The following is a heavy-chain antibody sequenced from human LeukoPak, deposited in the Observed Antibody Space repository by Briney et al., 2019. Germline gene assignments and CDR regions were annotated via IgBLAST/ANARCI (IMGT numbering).Heavy chain of an antibody. V-gene: IGHV3-33*06. D-gene: IGHD3-3*01. Sequence: QPGRSLRLSCAASGFTFSSYGMHWVRQAPGKGLEWVAVIWYDASNKYYADSVKGRFTISRDNSKNTLYLRMNSLRAEDTAVYYCAKDRVPGGYYDFWSGYYSDFDYWGQGTLVTVSS. CDR2: IWYDASNK. J-gene: IGHJ4*02. CDR3: AKDRVPGGYYDFWSGYYSDFDY. CDR1: GFTFSSYG.